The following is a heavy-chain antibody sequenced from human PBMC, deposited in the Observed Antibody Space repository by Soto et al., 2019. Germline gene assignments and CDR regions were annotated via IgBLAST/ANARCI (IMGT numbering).Heavy chain of an antibody. J-gene: IGHJ6*02. CDR2: ISSSSSTI. V-gene: IGHV3-48*02. CDR3: AREDSSGWHYYYYGMDV. Sequence: EVQLVESGGGLVQPGGSLRLSCAASGFTFSSYSMNWVRQAPGKGLEWVSYISSSSSTIYYADSVKGRSTISRDNDKNSLYLQMNSLRDEDTAVYYCAREDSSGWHYYYYGMDVLGQGTTVTVSS. D-gene: IGHD6-19*01. CDR1: GFTFSSYS.